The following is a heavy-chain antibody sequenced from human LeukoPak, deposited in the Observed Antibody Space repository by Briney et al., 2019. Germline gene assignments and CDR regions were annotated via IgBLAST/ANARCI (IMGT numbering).Heavy chain of an antibody. Sequence: ASVKVSCKGIGYTFYNHGITWVGQAPGQGLEWIGWISPHKGNTNYQQRLQGRLILTTDASTSTAYMDLRDLRSDDTAIYYCARDHKQGDQYSFYYMVFCGEGTTVIVSS. CDR2: ISPHKGNT. CDR1: GYTFYNHG. J-gene: IGHJ6*03. D-gene: IGHD2-21*01. CDR3: ARDHKQGDQYSFYYMVF. V-gene: IGHV1-18*01.